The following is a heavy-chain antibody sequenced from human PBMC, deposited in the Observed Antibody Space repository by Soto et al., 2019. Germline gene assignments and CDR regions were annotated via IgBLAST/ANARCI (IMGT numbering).Heavy chain of an antibody. CDR3: ARGGFSSSWRLDY. D-gene: IGHD6-13*01. CDR1: GYTFTASG. Sequence: ASVKFSCKASGYTFTASGINWVRQAPGQGLEWMGSIFPYTGDTHYAQNLQARFTMTRDTSTNTAYMDLARLQFDDTAVYYCARGGFSSSWRLDYWGQGTLVTVSS. J-gene: IGHJ4*02. V-gene: IGHV1-18*01. CDR2: IFPYTGDT.